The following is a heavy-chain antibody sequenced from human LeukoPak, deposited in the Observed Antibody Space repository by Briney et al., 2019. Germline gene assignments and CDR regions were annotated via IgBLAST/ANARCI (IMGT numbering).Heavy chain of an antibody. D-gene: IGHD6-19*01. CDR3: ARLETVAGDYFDY. V-gene: IGHV3-48*04. Sequence: GGSLRLSCAASGLTFSDYSMNRVRQAPGKGLEWVSYITSTTGTIYYADSVKGRFTISRDNAKNSLYLQMNSLRAEDTAVYYCARLETVAGDYFDYWGQGTLVTVSS. J-gene: IGHJ4*02. CDR1: GLTFSDYS. CDR2: ITSTTGTI.